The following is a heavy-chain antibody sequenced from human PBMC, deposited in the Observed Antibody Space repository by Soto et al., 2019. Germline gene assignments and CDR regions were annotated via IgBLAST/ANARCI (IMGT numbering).Heavy chain of an antibody. CDR3: AKDWGSSGWYNWFAP. CDR2: ISHDGGAT. Sequence: QVQLVESGGGVVQSGRSLRLSCAASGFTFSTSGMHWIRQAPGKGLEWVAMISHDGGATYYVDSVKGRFTISRDTDKNTLHLPMDSLRPEDTATYYCAKDWGSSGWYNWFAPWGQGTLVTVSS. CDR1: GFTFSTSG. V-gene: IGHV3-30*18. D-gene: IGHD6-13*01. J-gene: IGHJ5*02.